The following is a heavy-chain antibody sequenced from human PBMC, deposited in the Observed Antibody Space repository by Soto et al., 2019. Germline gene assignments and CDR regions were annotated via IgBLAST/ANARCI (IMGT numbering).Heavy chain of an antibody. D-gene: IGHD7-27*01. Sequence: GGSLRLSCAASGLPFRSYAMSWVRQAPGKGLEWISYINSRSSVIRYADSVQGRFIISRDNAKNSLYLQMNSLKDEDSAVYYCVRDLNWGFDYWGLGALVTVSS. CDR1: GLPFRSYA. V-gene: IGHV3-48*02. J-gene: IGHJ4*02. CDR2: INSRSSVI. CDR3: VRDLNWGFDY.